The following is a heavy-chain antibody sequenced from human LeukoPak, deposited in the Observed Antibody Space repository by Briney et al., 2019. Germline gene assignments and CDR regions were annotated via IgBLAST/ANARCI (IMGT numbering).Heavy chain of an antibody. CDR3: AKDLFPTTVTNGMDV. Sequence: GGSLRLSCAASGFTFSSYGMHWVRQAPGKGLEWVAVISYDGSNKYYADSVKGRFTISRDNSKNTLYLQMNSLRAEDTVVYYCAKDLFPTTVTNGMDVWGQGNTVTVSS. CDR1: GFTFSSYG. V-gene: IGHV3-30*18. J-gene: IGHJ6*02. D-gene: IGHD4-11*01. CDR2: ISYDGSNK.